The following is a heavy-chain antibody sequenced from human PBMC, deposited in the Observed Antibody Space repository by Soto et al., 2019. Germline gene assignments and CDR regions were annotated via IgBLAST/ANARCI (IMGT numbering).Heavy chain of an antibody. CDR2: IIPIFGTA. V-gene: IGHV1-69*06. CDR1: GGTFSSYA. CDR3: ATSRLWCGELFKDYYYGMDV. J-gene: IGHJ6*02. Sequence: QVQLVQSGAEVKKPGSSVKVSCKASGGTFSSYAISWVRQAPGQGLEWMGGIIPIFGTANYAQKFQGRVTITADKSTSTAYMELSSLRSEDTAVYYCATSRLWCGELFKDYYYGMDVWGQGTTVTVSS. D-gene: IGHD3-10*01.